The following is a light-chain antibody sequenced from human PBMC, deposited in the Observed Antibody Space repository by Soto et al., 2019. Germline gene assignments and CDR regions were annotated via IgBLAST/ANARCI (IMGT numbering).Light chain of an antibody. V-gene: IGKV1-39*01. CDR1: QCINNY. CDR3: LQSYRTPLT. J-gene: IGKJ4*01. Sequence: DIQMTQSPSSLSASVGDRVTITCRASQCINNYLSWYQQKPGKAPNLLIFGASTLQSGVPSRFSGSGSGTDFTLTISSLQPEDFATYYCLQSYRTPLTFGGGTKVDIK. CDR2: GAS.